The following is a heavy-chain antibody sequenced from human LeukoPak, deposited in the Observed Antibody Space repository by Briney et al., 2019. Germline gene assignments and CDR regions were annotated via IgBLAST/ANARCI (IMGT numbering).Heavy chain of an antibody. J-gene: IGHJ3*02. D-gene: IGHD2-2*01. CDR2: IIISSSYI. V-gene: IGHV3-21*01. Sequence: GGSLRLSCAASRFTFSSYSMNWVRQAPGKGLEWVSSIIISSSYIYYADSLKGRFTISRDNAKNSLYLQMNSLRAEDTAVYYCARDPGYCSSTSCPWADAFDIWGQGTMVTVSS. CDR1: RFTFSSYS. CDR3: ARDPGYCSSTSCPWADAFDI.